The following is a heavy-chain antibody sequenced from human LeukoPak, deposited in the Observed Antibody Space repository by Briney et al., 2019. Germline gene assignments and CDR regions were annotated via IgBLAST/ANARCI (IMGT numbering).Heavy chain of an antibody. CDR1: GFTFSSYS. Sequence: GGSLRLSCAASGFTFSSYSMNWVRQASGKGLEWVSSISSSSSYIYYADSVKGRFTISRDNAKNSLYLQMNSLRAEDTAVYYCARDRSMADAFDIWGQGTMVTVSS. V-gene: IGHV3-21*01. CDR3: ARDRSMADAFDI. D-gene: IGHD5-24*01. CDR2: ISSSSSYI. J-gene: IGHJ3*02.